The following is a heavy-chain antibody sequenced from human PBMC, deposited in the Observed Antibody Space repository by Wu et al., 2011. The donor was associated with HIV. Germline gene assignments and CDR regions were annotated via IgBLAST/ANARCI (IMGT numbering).Heavy chain of an antibody. V-gene: IGHV1-8*03. Sequence: QVQLVQSGAEVKKPGASVKVSCKASGYTFTRYNINWVRQATGQGLEWMGWMNPNSGNTGYAQKFQGRVTITSNTSISTAYMELSSLRSEDTAVYYCARQHYYDSSGYRGDFDYWGQGTLVTVSS. J-gene: IGHJ4*02. CDR2: MNPNSGNT. CDR1: GYTFTRYN. D-gene: IGHD3-22*01. CDR3: ARQHYYDSSGYRGDFDY.